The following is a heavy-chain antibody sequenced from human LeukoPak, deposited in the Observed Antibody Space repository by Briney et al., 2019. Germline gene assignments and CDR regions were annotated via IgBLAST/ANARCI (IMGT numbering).Heavy chain of an antibody. J-gene: IGHJ3*02. D-gene: IGHD2-21*02. CDR1: GFSFSTYG. CDR3: AKGSPHAVVVTGGAFDI. Sequence: GGSLRLSCSASGFSFSTYGFHWVRQAPGKGLEWVAVISYDGTNKYYADSVKGRFTMSRDNSENTLYLQMNSLRAEDTAVYYCAKGSPHAVVVTGGAFDIWGQGTMVTVSS. CDR2: ISYDGTNK. V-gene: IGHV3-30*18.